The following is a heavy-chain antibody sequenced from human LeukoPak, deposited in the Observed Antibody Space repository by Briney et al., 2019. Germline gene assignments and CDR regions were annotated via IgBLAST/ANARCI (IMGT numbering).Heavy chain of an antibody. J-gene: IGHJ4*02. CDR2: IYTSVST. D-gene: IGHD1-26*01. Sequence: PSETLSLTCTVSGGSISSYYWSWIRQPAGEGLEWIGRIYTSVSTNYNPSLTSRVTLSVDTSKNQFSLKLSSVTAADTAVYYWARDGLIAVGATSVYFDYWGQGTLVTVSS. CDR1: GGSISSYY. V-gene: IGHV4-4*07. CDR3: ARDGLIAVGATSVYFDY.